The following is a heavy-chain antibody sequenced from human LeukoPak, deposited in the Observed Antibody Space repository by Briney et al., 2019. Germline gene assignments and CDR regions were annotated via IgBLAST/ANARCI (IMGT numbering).Heavy chain of an antibody. CDR1: GFTFSSFG. CDR2: IYNSGGT. CDR3: ARDYWANYYYYGMDV. V-gene: IGHV4-59*01. J-gene: IGHJ6*02. Sequence: GSLRLSCAASGFTFSSFGMNWIRQPPGKGLEWIGYIYNSGGTNYNPSLKSRVTISVDTSKNQFSLKLSSVTAADTAVYYCARDYWANYYYYGMDVWGQGTTVTVSS. D-gene: IGHD2-8*02.